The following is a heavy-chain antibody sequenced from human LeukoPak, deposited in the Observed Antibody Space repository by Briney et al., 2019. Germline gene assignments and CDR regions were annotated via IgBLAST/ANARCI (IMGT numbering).Heavy chain of an antibody. CDR3: AREDRYYYGSGSLDYFDY. Sequence: PGGSLRLSCAASGFTFSSYSMNWVRQAPGKGLEWVSSISSSSSYIYYADSVKGRFTISRDNAKNSLYLQMNSLRAEDTAVYYCAREDRYYYGSGSLDYFDYWGQGTLVTVSS. D-gene: IGHD3-10*01. J-gene: IGHJ4*02. V-gene: IGHV3-21*01. CDR1: GFTFSSYS. CDR2: ISSSSSYI.